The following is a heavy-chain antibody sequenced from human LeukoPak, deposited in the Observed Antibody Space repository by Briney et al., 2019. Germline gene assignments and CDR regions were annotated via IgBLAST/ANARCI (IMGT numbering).Heavy chain of an antibody. CDR2: IYYSGST. D-gene: IGHD3-10*01. CDR3: ARDPGYYFDY. CDR1: GGSISSHY. V-gene: IGHV4-59*11. Sequence: SETLSLTCTVSGGSISSHYWSWIRQPPGKGLEWIGYIYYSGSTKYNPSLKSRVTISVDTSKNQFSLKLSSVTAADTAVYYCARDPGYYFDYWGQGTLVTVSS. J-gene: IGHJ4*02.